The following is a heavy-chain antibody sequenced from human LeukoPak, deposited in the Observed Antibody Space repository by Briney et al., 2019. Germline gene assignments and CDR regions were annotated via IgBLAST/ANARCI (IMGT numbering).Heavy chain of an antibody. V-gene: IGHV3-30*04. J-gene: IGHJ4*02. CDR1: GFTFSSYA. CDR2: IPYDGSNK. Sequence: GGSLRLSCAASGFTFSSYAMHWVRQAPGKGLEWVAVIPYDGSNKYYADSVKGRFTISRDNSKNTLYLQMNSLRAEDTAVYYCARGRGGGSSSDYFDYWGQGTLVTVSS. D-gene: IGHD6-6*01. CDR3: ARGRGGGSSSDYFDY.